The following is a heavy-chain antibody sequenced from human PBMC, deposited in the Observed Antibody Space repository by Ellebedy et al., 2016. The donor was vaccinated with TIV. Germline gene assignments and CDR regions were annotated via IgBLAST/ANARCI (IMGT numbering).Heavy chain of an antibody. J-gene: IGHJ3*02. V-gene: IGHV3-7*01. CDR1: GFTFSSYW. D-gene: IGHD1-26*01. Sequence: GESLKISXAISGFTFSSYWMSWVRQAPGKGLEWVANIHQEGSEKVYVDSVKGRFTISRDNAKNSLDLQMNSLRVEGTAVYFCVRRGYSGSYYDSLAFDIWGQGTMVSVSS. CDR2: IHQEGSEK. CDR3: VRRGYSGSYYDSLAFDI.